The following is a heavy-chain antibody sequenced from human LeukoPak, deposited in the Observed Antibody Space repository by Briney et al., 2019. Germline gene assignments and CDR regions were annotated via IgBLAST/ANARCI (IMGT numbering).Heavy chain of an antibody. D-gene: IGHD3-22*01. Sequence: GGSLRLSCAASGFIFRSYEMTWVRQAPGKGLEWVSAISGSGGSTYYADSVKGRFTISRDNSKNTLYLQLNSLRAEDTAVYYCAKVRSMIVVVRDAFDIWGQGTMVTVSS. V-gene: IGHV3-23*01. CDR1: GFIFRSYE. CDR2: ISGSGGST. CDR3: AKVRSMIVVVRDAFDI. J-gene: IGHJ3*02.